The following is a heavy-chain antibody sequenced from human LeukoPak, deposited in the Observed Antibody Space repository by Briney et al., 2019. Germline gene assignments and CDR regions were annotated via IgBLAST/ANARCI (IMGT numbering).Heavy chain of an antibody. CDR2: IYYSGTT. CDR3: ARGPRRYWFDP. V-gene: IGHV4-61*01. J-gene: IGHJ5*02. Sequence: SETLSLTCTVSGGSVSSGTYYWSWIRQPPGKGLEWIGYIYYSGTTNYNPSLKSQVTISVDTSKNQFSLKLSSVTAADTAVYYCARGPRRYWFDPWGQGTLVTVSS. CDR1: GGSVSSGTYY.